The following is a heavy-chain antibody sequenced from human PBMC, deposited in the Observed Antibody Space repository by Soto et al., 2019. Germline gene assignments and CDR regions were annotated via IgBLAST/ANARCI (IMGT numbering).Heavy chain of an antibody. Sequence: QLQLQESGPGLVKPSETLSLTCTVSGGSISSFNYFWGWIRQPPGKGLEWIGSLYYSGNTYYNPSLQSRVTISVDTSKEQCTLTLRSVTAAHTAVYYCARGGGSTFNWFDPWGQGTLVTVSP. CDR2: LYYSGNT. J-gene: IGHJ5*02. CDR1: GGSISSFNYF. CDR3: ARGGGSTFNWFDP. V-gene: IGHV4-39*01. D-gene: IGHD2-15*01.